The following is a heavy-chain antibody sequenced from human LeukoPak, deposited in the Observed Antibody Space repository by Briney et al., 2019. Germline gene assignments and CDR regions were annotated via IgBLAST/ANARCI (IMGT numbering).Heavy chain of an antibody. V-gene: IGHV3-7*01. CDR3: ARTRPQNIVVVVGTHYYFDY. CDR1: GFTFSNAW. J-gene: IGHJ4*02. D-gene: IGHD2-15*01. CDR2: IKQDGSEK. Sequence: PGGSLRLSCAASGFTFSNAWMSWVRQAPGKGLEWVANIKQDGSEKYYVDSVRGRFTISRDNAKNSLYLQMNSMRAEDTAVYYCARTRPQNIVVVVGTHYYFDYWGQGTLVTVSS.